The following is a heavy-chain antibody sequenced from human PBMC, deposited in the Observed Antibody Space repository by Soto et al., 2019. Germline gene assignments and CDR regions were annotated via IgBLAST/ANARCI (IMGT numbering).Heavy chain of an antibody. CDR2: INPKSGGT. D-gene: IGHD3-16*01. CDR3: ARMATFGSLNWFDP. J-gene: IGHJ5*02. V-gene: IGHV1-2*02. CDR1: GYTFTGYY. Sequence: ASVKVSCKAAGYTFTGYYMHWVRQAPGQGLEWMGWINPKSGGTNYAQKFQGRVTMTRDTSISTAYMELSSLRSDDTAIYYCARMATFGSLNWFDPWGQGTLVTVSS.